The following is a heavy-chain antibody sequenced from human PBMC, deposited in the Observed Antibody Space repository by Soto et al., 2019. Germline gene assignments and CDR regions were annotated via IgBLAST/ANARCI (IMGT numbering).Heavy chain of an antibody. J-gene: IGHJ4*01. V-gene: IGHV4-31*03. D-gene: IGHD3-3*02. CDR1: GAALNSGNYY. CDR3: AALXFGXGTQXNTSLDYSXGFRSLLRGQHDY. CDR2: IYVTGAV. Sequence: TLSLTCSVSGAALNSGNYYWSWIRQVPGKGLEWIGHIYVTGAVDYNPSLRDRITISQDTSERQFSLNLRLVTAADTAVYYWAALXFGXGTQXNTSLDYSXGFRSLLRGQHDYLYQGSLEAVSS.